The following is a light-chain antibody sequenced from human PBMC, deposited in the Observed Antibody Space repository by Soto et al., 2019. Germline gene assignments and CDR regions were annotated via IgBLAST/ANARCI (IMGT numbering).Light chain of an antibody. Sequence: ETMMAQSPATLSVSPGERATLSCRASQTVNSRLAWYQQKPGQAPRPLIYDASTRATGIPDRFRGSGSGTDFTLTISSLQSEDFAVYYCQQYNNWPPSFGQGTKVEIK. CDR2: DAS. V-gene: IGKV3-15*01. CDR1: QTVNSR. CDR3: QQYNNWPPS. J-gene: IGKJ1*01.